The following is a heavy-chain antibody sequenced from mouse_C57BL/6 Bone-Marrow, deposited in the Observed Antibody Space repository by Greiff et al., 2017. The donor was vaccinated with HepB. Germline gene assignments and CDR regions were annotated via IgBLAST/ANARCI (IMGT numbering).Heavy chain of an antibody. CDR3: ARSYDYDGSFDY. V-gene: IGHV1-72*01. Sequence: QVQLKQPGAELVKPGASVKLSCKASGYTFTSYWMHWVKQRPGRGLEWIGRIDPNSGGTKYNEKFKSKATLTVDKPSSTAYMQRSSLTSADSAVYYCARSYDYDGSFDYWGQGTTLTVSS. CDR1: GYTFTSYW. D-gene: IGHD2-4*01. CDR2: IDPNSGGT. J-gene: IGHJ2*01.